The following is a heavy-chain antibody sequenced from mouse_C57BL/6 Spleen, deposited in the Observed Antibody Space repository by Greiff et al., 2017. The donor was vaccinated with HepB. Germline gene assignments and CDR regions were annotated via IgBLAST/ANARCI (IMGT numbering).Heavy chain of an antibody. Sequence: VQLQQPGAELVMPGASVKLSCKASGYTFTSYWMHWVKQRPGQGLEWIGEIDPSDSYTNYNQKFKGKSTLTVDKSSSTAYMQHSSLTSEDSAVYYGAWVTTVGARWDWYFDVWGTGTTVTVSS. J-gene: IGHJ1*03. CDR1: GYTFTSYW. CDR2: IDPSDSYT. V-gene: IGHV1-69*01. CDR3: AWVTTVGARWDWYFDV. D-gene: IGHD1-1*01.